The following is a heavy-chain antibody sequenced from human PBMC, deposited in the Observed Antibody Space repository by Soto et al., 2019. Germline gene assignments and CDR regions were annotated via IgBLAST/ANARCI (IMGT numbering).Heavy chain of an antibody. Sequence: SETLSLTCAVSGGSISSSNWWSWVRQPPGKGLEWIGEIYHSGSTNYNPSLKSRVTISVDKSKNQFSLKLSSVTAADTAVYYCAGSVSSSWYDIYYYYGMDVWGQGTTVTVSS. CDR1: GGSISSSNW. V-gene: IGHV4-4*02. CDR3: AGSVSSSWYDIYYYYGMDV. CDR2: IYHSGST. J-gene: IGHJ6*02. D-gene: IGHD6-13*01.